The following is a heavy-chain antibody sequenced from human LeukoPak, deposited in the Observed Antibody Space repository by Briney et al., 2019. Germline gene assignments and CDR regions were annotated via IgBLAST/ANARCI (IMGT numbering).Heavy chain of an antibody. V-gene: IGHV1-69*05. Sequence: SVKVSCKASGGTFSSYAISWVRQAPGQGLEWMGGIIPIFGTANYAQKFQGRVTMTRNTSISTAYMELSSLRSEDTAVYYCARAPGSAGFDYWGQGTLVTVSS. CDR3: ARAPGSAGFDY. CDR2: IIPIFGTA. J-gene: IGHJ4*02. D-gene: IGHD6-13*01. CDR1: GGTFSSYA.